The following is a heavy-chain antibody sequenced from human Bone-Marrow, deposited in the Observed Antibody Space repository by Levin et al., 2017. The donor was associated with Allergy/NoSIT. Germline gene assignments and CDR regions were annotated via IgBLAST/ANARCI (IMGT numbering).Heavy chain of an antibody. CDR3: ARHSSGYSYKYDFDY. D-gene: IGHD5-18*01. Sequence: SQTLSLTCTVSGGSISSHYWSWIRQSPGKGLEWIGYVSYSGSTNYNPSLKSRVTISIDTSKSRFSLKLKSVTAADTAVYYCARHSSGYSYKYDFDYWGQGTLVTVSS. CDR1: GGSISSHY. V-gene: IGHV4-59*08. J-gene: IGHJ4*02. CDR2: VSYSGST.